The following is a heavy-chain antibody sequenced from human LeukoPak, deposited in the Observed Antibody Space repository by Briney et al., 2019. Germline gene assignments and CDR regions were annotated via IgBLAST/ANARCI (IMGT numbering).Heavy chain of an antibody. Sequence: ASVKVSCKASGYTFTSYYIHWVRQAPGQGLEWMGWINPNSGGTNYAQKFQGRVTMTRDTSISTAYMELSRLRSDDTAVYYCARAGVYNMVRGVIITNDAFDIWGQGTMVTVSS. J-gene: IGHJ3*02. D-gene: IGHD3-10*01. CDR3: ARAGVYNMVRGVIITNDAFDI. V-gene: IGHV1-2*02. CDR1: GYTFTSYY. CDR2: INPNSGGT.